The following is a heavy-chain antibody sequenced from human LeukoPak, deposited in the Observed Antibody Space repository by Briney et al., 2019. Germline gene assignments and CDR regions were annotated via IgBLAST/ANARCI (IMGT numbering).Heavy chain of an antibody. CDR3: ARAVITFGGIIAKGFDY. V-gene: IGHV4-59*01. D-gene: IGHD3-16*02. CDR2: IYYSGST. CDR1: GGSFSSYY. J-gene: IGHJ4*02. Sequence: SETLSLTCTVSGGSFSSYYWSWIRQPPGKGLEWIGYIYYSGSTEYNPPLKSRVTISLDTSKNQFSLRLSSVTAADTAVYYCARAVITFGGIIAKGFDYWGQGTLVTVSS.